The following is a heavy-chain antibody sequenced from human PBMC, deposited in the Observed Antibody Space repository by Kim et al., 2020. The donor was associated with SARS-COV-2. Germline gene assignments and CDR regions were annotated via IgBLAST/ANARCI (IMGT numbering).Heavy chain of an antibody. V-gene: IGHV3-48*01. CDR2: I. Sequence: ISYANSGKGRFTISRDPATNSLYLQMNSLRAEDTAVYYCARGRSYEPFDYWGQGTLVTVSS. CDR3: ARGRSYEPFDY. D-gene: IGHD3-16*01. J-gene: IGHJ4*02.